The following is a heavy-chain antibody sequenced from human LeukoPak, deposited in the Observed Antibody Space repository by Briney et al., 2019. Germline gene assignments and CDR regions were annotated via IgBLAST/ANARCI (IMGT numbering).Heavy chain of an antibody. D-gene: IGHD5-18*01. Sequence: GSSVTVSCNASGYTFSDYFMHWVRHAPGQGLEWMGWINPNSGGTNYAQKFQGRVTMTRDTSIRTAYMELNRLISDDTAVYYCAREAAMVHFDYWGQGTLVTVS. CDR3: AREAAMVHFDY. CDR2: INPNSGGT. J-gene: IGHJ4*02. V-gene: IGHV1-2*02. CDR1: GYTFSDYF.